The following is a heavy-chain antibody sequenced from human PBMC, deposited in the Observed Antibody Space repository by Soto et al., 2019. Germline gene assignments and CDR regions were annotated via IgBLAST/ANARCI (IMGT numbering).Heavy chain of an antibody. D-gene: IGHD5-12*01. CDR3: ARDFYDYNYYYYGMDV. CDR1: GFDASVNF. V-gene: IGHV3-66*01. J-gene: IGHJ6*02. Sequence: GGSLRLSCAASGFDASVNFMTWVRQAPGKGLEWVSSINNAGSTYYADSVKGRFTISRDNSKNTLYLQMNSLRAEDTAVYYCARDFYDYNYYYYGMDVWGQGTTVTVSS. CDR2: INNAGST.